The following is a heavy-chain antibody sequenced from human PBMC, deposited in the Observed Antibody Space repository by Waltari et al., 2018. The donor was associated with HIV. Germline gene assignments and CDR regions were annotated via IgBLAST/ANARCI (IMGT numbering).Heavy chain of an antibody. CDR1: GGTVSSSD. V-gene: IGHV1-69*01. CDR3: ARVPDRSGYQRYAMDV. CDR2: IIPLFGEA. Sequence: QVQLVQSGAEVKKPGSSVKVSCKASGGTVSSSDISWVRQAPGQGLEWMGAIIPLFGEANYAQKFQGRLTITADESTSTVYMELSSLRSEDTAVYYCARVPDRSGYQRYAMDVWGQGTTVTVS. D-gene: IGHD3-22*01. J-gene: IGHJ6*02.